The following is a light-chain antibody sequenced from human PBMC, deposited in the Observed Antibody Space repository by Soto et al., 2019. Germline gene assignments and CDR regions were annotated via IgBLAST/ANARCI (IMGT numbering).Light chain of an antibody. V-gene: IGKV3-20*01. CDR3: QQCGTSPRT. J-gene: IGKJ2*01. Sequence: EIVLTQSPGTLSLSPGEGATLSCRASQSVSKNYLAWYQQKPGQAPRLLIYGASSRATGIPDRFSGSGSGTDFTLTISRLEPEDFAVYYCQQCGTSPRTFGQGTKLEIK. CDR1: QSVSKNY. CDR2: GAS.